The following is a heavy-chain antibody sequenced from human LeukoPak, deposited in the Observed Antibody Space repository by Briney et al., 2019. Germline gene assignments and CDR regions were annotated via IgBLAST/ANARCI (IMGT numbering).Heavy chain of an antibody. CDR3: ARGPRGRFGELRVFFDY. D-gene: IGHD3-10*01. CDR2: INHSGST. Sequence: SETLSLTCTVYGGSFSGYYWSWIRQPPGKGLEWIGEINHSGSTNYNPSLKSRVTISVDTSKNQFSLKLSSVTAADTAVYYCARGPRGRFGELRVFFDYWGQGTLVTVSS. V-gene: IGHV4-34*01. CDR1: GGSFSGYY. J-gene: IGHJ4*02.